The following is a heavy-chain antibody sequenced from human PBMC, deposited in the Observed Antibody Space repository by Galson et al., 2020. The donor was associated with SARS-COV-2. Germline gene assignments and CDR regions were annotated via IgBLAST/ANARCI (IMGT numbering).Heavy chain of an antibody. J-gene: IGHJ4*02. CDR2: ISYDGSNK. Sequence: TGGPLRLSCQAPGFTSRSYAMTWVPQAQGKGLEWVAVISYDGSNKNYADSVKGRFTISRDNSKNTLYLQMNSLRAEDTAVYYCARDHSPDYYYIIGYSYYFGYWGQGTLVTVSS. D-gene: IGHD3-22*01. CDR1: GFTSRSYA. CDR3: ARDHSPDYYYIIGYSYYFGY. V-gene: IGHV3-30-3*01.